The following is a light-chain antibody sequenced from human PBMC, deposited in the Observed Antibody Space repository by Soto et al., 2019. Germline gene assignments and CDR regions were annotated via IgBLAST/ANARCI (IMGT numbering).Light chain of an antibody. CDR3: QQYYSAPWT. V-gene: IGKV4-1*01. Sequence: DIVMTQSPDSLAVSLGERATINCKSSQSVLYSSNNKNYLAWYQQKPGQPPKLLIYWASTRESGVPDRVSGSGAGADFTLTIISRQAEDLAVYYCQQYYSAPWTFGQGTKVEIK. CDR2: WAS. CDR1: QSVLYSSNNKNY. J-gene: IGKJ1*01.